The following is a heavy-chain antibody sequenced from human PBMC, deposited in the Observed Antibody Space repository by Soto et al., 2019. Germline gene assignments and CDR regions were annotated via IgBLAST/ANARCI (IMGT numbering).Heavy chain of an antibody. J-gene: IGHJ6*02. CDR3: AKGVRVPAAIFVVPPNVYYGMDV. Sequence: QPGGSLRLSCSASGFTFSSYAMHWVRQAPGKGLEYVSAISSNGGRTYYADSVKGRFTISRDNSKNTLYLQMNSLRAEDTAVYYCAKGVRVPAAIFVVPPNVYYGMDVWGQGTTVTVSS. CDR2: ISSNGGRT. CDR1: GFTFSSYA. D-gene: IGHD2-2*01. V-gene: IGHV3-64*04.